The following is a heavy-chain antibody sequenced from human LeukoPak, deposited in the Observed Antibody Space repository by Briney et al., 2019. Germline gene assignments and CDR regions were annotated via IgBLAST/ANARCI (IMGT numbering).Heavy chain of an antibody. CDR1: GGSISSYY. CDR3: ARGELWFAEVGQPIYYMDV. J-gene: IGHJ6*03. D-gene: IGHD3-10*01. CDR2: IYYSGST. Sequence: SETLSLTCTVSGGSISSYYWGWIRQPPGKGLEWIGSIYYSGSTYYNPSLKSRVTISLDKSKNQFSLKLTSVTAADTAVYFCARGELWFAEVGQPIYYMDVWGKGTTVTVSS. V-gene: IGHV4-39*07.